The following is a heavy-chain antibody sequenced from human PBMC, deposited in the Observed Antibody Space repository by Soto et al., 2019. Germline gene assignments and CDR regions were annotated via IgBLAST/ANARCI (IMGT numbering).Heavy chain of an antibody. CDR3: AREALYCSGGSCHDDY. Sequence: QVQLQQWGAGLLKPSETLSLTCAGYGGSFSGYYWSWIRQPPGKGLAWIGAINHSGSTNYNPSLKSRATISVDTSKNQFSLKLSSVTAADTAVYYCAREALYCSGGSCHDDYWGQGTLVTVSS. D-gene: IGHD2-15*01. V-gene: IGHV4-34*01. J-gene: IGHJ4*02. CDR1: GGSFSGYY. CDR2: INHSGST.